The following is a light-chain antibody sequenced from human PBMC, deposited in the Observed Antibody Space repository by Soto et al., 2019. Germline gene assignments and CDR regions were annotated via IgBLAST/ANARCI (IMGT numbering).Light chain of an antibody. CDR1: QSVTSGY. CDR2: GAS. J-gene: IGKJ1*01. CDR3: QHYGILSWT. Sequence: MVLTKSPGTLSLSQEERASLSCRASQSVTSGYLAWYQQKRGQAPKVLIYGASNRATGIPDRFSGSGSGTDFTLTISSLETEDFAVYCSQHYGILSWTCGQGTKVDIK. V-gene: IGKV3-20*01.